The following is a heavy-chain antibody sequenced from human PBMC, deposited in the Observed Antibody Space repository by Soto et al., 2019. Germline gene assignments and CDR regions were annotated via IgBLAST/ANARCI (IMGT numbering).Heavy chain of an antibody. CDR2: IYYSGST. J-gene: IGHJ5*02. CDR3: ARTTEYQPAGWWFDP. D-gene: IGHD2-2*01. CDR1: GGSISSYY. V-gene: IGHV4-59*01. Sequence: SETLSLTCTVSGGSISSYYWSWIRQPPGKGLEWIGYIYYSGSTNYNPSLKSRVTISVDTSKNQFSPKLSSVTAADTAVYYCARTTEYQPAGWWFDPWGQGTLVTVSS.